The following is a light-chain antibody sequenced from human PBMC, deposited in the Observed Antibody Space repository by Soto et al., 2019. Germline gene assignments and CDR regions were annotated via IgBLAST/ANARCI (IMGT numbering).Light chain of an antibody. CDR2: EVS. CDR3: SSYTSSSTGGYV. CDR1: SSDVGGYNY. Sequence: QSALTQPASVSGSPGQSITISCTGTSSDVGGYNYVSWYQQHPGKAPKLMIYEVSNRPSGVSNRFSGSKSGNTASLIISGLQAEDEADYYCSSYTSSSTGGYVFGSGTKLTVL. J-gene: IGLJ1*01. V-gene: IGLV2-14*01.